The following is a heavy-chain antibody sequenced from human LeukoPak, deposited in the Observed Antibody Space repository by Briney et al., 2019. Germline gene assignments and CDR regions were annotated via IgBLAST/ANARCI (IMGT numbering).Heavy chain of an antibody. J-gene: IGHJ6*04. CDR1: GGTFSSYA. CDR3: ARAVYYYDSGSPDYYYGMDV. Sequence: SVKVSCKASGGTFSSYAISWVRQAPGQGLEWMGGIIPIFGTANYAQKFQGRVTITADESTSTAYMELSSLRSEDTAVYYRARAVYYYDSGSPDYYYGMDVWGKGTTVTVSS. V-gene: IGHV1-69*13. CDR2: IIPIFGTA. D-gene: IGHD3-10*01.